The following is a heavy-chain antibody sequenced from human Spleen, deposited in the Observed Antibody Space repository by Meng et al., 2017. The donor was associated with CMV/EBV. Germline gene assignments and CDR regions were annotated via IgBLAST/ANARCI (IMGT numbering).Heavy chain of an antibody. CDR2: IDHSGST. CDR1: GGSFSGYY. J-gene: IGHJ1*01. CDR3: ARRFIYSGSPMGP. D-gene: IGHD1-26*01. V-gene: IGHV4-34*01. Sequence: GSLRLSCAVYGGSFSGYYWNWIRQPPGKGLEWIGEIDHSGSTNYNPSLKSRVTISVDTSKNQFSLNLNSVTAADTAVYYCARRFIYSGSPMGPWGQGTLVTVSS.